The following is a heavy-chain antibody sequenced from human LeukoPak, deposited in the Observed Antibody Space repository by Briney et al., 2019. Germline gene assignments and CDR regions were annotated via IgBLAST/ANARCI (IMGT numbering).Heavy chain of an antibody. V-gene: IGHV3-21*01. CDR2: ISSSSSYI. J-gene: IGHJ4*02. Sequence: GGSLRLSCAASGFTFSSYSMNWVRQAPGKGLEWGSSISSSSSYIYYADSVKGRFTISRDNAKNSLYLQMNSLRAEDTAVYYCARDRLCGGACSTGDYWGLGTLVTVSS. CDR3: ARDRLCGGACSTGDY. CDR1: GFTFSSYS. D-gene: IGHD2-21*02.